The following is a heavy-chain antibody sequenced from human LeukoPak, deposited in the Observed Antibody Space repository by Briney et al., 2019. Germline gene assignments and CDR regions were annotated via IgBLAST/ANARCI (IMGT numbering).Heavy chain of an antibody. CDR1: GYTFTGYY. CDR2: INPNSGGT. Sequence: ASVKVSCKASGYTFTGYYMHWVRQAPGQGLEWMGWINPNSGGTNYAQKFQGWVTMTRDTSISTAYMELSRLRSDDTAVYYCARALSLYDGAFDIWGQGTMVTVSS. D-gene: IGHD3-16*01. CDR3: ARALSLYDGAFDI. J-gene: IGHJ3*02. V-gene: IGHV1-2*04.